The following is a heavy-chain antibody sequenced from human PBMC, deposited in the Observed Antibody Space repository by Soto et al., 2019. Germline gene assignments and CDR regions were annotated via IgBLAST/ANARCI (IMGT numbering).Heavy chain of an antibody. Sequence: QVHLVQSGAEVKKPGASVKVSCKASGYTFTSYGITGVRQAPGQGLEWMGWISAHNGNTDYAQKRQGRVIVTRDTSTRTAYMELRSMRSDDTAVYYCARGRYGDYWGQGALVTVSS. V-gene: IGHV1-18*01. CDR3: ARGRYGDY. CDR2: ISAHNGNT. CDR1: GYTFTSYG. J-gene: IGHJ4*02. D-gene: IGHD1-1*01.